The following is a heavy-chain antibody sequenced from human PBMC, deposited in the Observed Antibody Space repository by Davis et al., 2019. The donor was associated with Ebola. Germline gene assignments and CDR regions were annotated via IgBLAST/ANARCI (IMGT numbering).Heavy chain of an antibody. D-gene: IGHD3/OR15-3a*01. CDR2: ISSGGRTI. Sequence: PGGSLRLSCAASGFTFTDYYMTWIRQAPGKGLEWVSYISSGGRTIHYADSVKGRFTISRDNSKNAVYLQMDSLRVDDTAVYYCARDSDYDFWSPAWFDPWGQGTLVTVSS. CDR3: ARDSDYDFWSPAWFDP. CDR1: GFTFTDYY. V-gene: IGHV3-11*01. J-gene: IGHJ5*02.